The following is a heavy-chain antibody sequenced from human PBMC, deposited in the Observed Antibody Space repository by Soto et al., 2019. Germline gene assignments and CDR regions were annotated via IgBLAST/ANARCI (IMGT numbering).Heavy chain of an antibody. J-gene: IGHJ5*02. CDR3: ARFDTAMAVNWFDP. CDR1: GYTFTSYD. Sequence: QVQLVQSGAEVKKPGASVKVSCKASGYTFTSYDINWVRQATGQGLEWMGWMNPNSGNTGYAQKFQGRVTMTRNTXXSTAYMERSSLRSEDTAVYYCARFDTAMAVNWFDPWGQGTLVTVSS. D-gene: IGHD5-18*01. CDR2: MNPNSGNT. V-gene: IGHV1-8*01.